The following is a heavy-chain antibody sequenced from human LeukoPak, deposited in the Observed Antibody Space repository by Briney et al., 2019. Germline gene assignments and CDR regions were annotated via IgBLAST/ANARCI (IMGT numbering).Heavy chain of an antibody. Sequence: GGSLRLSCAASGLAFSAYRMHWVRQAPREGLVWVSRISTDGYTTDYADFVQGRFTASRDNTKNMWSQEMNSLRAEDTAVYYCVVGGSPGYWGQGTLVTVSS. D-gene: IGHD2-15*01. V-gene: IGHV3-74*01. CDR2: ISTDGYTT. J-gene: IGHJ4*02. CDR3: VVGGSPGY. CDR1: GLAFSAYR.